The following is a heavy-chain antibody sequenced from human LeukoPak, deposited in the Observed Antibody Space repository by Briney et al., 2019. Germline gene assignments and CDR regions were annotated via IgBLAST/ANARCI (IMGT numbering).Heavy chain of an antibody. D-gene: IGHD1-14*01. CDR1: GFTFSSYG. CDR3: AKDRVPDGFWGFDY. V-gene: IGHV3-23*01. CDR2: IGGGDGST. J-gene: IGHJ4*02. Sequence: GGSLRLSCAASGFTFSSYGMSWVRQAPGMGLEWVSLIGGGDGSTFYADPVKGRFTISRDNSKNTLYLHMNSLRPEDTAVYYCAKDRVPDGFWGFDYWGQGTLVTVSS.